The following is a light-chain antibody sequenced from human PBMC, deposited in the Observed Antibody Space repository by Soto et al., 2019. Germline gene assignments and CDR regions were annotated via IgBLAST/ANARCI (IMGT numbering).Light chain of an antibody. CDR1: QIVGTN. CDR2: GAS. CDR3: QQYNDWPPFT. Sequence: EVVLTQSPATLSVSPGERATLSCRASQIVGTNLAWYQQKPGQAPRLFIYGASTRATGVPDRFSGSGSGTEFTLTISSLQSEDSAVYYCQQYNDWPPFTFGGGTKLQIK. V-gene: IGKV3-15*01. J-gene: IGKJ4*01.